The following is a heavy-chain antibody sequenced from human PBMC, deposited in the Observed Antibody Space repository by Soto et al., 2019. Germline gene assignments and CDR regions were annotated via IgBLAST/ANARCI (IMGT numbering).Heavy chain of an antibody. CDR1: GFTFSSYG. J-gene: IGHJ3*02. V-gene: IGHV3-33*01. CDR3: ARDSSSWYSAFDI. D-gene: IGHD6-13*01. Sequence: GGSLRLSCAASGFTFSSYGMHWVRQAPGKGLEWVAVIWYDGSNKYYADSVKGRFTISRDNSKNTLYLQMNSLRAEDTAVYYCARDSSSWYSAFDIWGQGTMVTVSS. CDR2: IWYDGSNK.